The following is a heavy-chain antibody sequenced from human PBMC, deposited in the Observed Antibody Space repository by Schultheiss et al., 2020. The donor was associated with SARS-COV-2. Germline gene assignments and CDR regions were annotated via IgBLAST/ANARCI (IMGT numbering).Heavy chain of an antibody. D-gene: IGHD6-19*01. Sequence: GGSLRLSCAASGFTFSSYAMSWVRQAPGKGLEWVSAISGSGGSTYYADSVKGRFTISRDNAKNSLYLQMNSLRAEDTALYYCAVAGKNFDYWGQGTLVTVSS. CDR1: GFTFSSYA. V-gene: IGHV3-23*01. CDR2: ISGSGGST. J-gene: IGHJ4*02. CDR3: AVAGKNFDY.